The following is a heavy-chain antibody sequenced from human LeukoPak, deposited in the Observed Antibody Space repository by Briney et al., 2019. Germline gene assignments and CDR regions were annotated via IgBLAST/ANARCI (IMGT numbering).Heavy chain of an antibody. V-gene: IGHV4-31*03. CDR1: GASMRSETHY. CDR3: ARIPLRSDSSGYGAFDI. CDR2: IYYTAGA. Sequence: PSETLSRTCTVSGASMRSETHYWSWLRQLPGKGPEWIAYIYYTAGAYHNPSLQSRVTISLDASENQFSLKLSSVTAADTAVYYCARIPLRSDSSGYGAFDIWGQGTMVTVSS. J-gene: IGHJ3*02. D-gene: IGHD3-22*01.